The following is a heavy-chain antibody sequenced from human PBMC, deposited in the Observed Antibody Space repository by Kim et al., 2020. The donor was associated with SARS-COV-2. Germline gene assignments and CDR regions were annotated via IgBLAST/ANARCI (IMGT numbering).Heavy chain of an antibody. D-gene: IGHD2-2*01. CDR3: ARHSRIVVVPAAILA. CDR2: IYYSGST. Sequence: SETLSLTSTFSGGSISSSSYYWGWIRQPPGKGLEWIGSIYYSGSTYYNPSLKSRVTISVDTSKNQFSLKLSSVTAADTAVYYCARHSRIVVVPAAILAWGEGTLVTVSS. V-gene: IGHV4-39*01. J-gene: IGHJ4*02. CDR1: GGSISSSSYY.